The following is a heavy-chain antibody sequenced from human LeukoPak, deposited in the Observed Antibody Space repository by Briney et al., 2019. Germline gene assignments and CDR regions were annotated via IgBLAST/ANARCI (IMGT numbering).Heavy chain of an antibody. D-gene: IGHD4-17*01. CDR1: GGSISSYY. V-gene: IGHV4-59*01. CDR3: ASWTDFGNWFGP. CDR2: VHYSGST. Sequence: PSETLSLTCTVSGGSISSYYWSWMRQPPGKALEWIGYVHYSGSTNYNPSLKSRVTIPVDTSKNQFSLKVSSVTAADTAVYYCASWTDFGNWFGPWGQGTLVTVSS. J-gene: IGHJ5*02.